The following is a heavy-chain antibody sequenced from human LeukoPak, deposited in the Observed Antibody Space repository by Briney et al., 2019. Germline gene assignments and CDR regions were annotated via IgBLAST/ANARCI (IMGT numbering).Heavy chain of an antibody. Sequence: ASVKVSCKASGYTFTSYGISWVRQAPGQGLEWMGWISAYNGNTNYAQKFQGRVTITADESTSTAYMELSSLRSEDTAVYYCALRDDYYYYMDVWGKGTTVTISS. V-gene: IGHV1-18*01. CDR2: ISAYNGNT. CDR1: GYTFTSYG. D-gene: IGHD5-24*01. CDR3: ALRDDYYYYMDV. J-gene: IGHJ6*03.